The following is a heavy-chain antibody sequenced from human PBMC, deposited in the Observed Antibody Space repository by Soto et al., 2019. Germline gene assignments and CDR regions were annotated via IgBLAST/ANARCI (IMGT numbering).Heavy chain of an antibody. CDR1: GFSFSSYW. D-gene: IGHD2-2*01. CDR3: ARIPWDCSSASCYHYGLDV. CDR2: IKQDGSEE. Sequence: SLRLSCAASGFSFSSYWMSWVRQAPGKGLEWVANIKQDGSEEYYVDSVKGRFTISRDNAKNSLYLQVNSLRAEDTAVYYCARIPWDCSSASCYHYGLDVWGQGTTVTVSS. J-gene: IGHJ6*02. V-gene: IGHV3-7*05.